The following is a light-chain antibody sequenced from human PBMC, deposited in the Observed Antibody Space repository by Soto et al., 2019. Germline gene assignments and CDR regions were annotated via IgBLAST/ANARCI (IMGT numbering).Light chain of an antibody. CDR1: QGVGSY. Sequence: EIVLTQSPATLSLSPGERATLSCRASQGVGSYLAWYQQKCGQAPRLLIYDASKRATGIPARFSGSGSGTDFTLTISSLEPEDFAVCYCQQRSKWPYTFGQGMKLEIK. J-gene: IGKJ2*01. CDR2: DAS. V-gene: IGKV3-11*01. CDR3: QQRSKWPYT.